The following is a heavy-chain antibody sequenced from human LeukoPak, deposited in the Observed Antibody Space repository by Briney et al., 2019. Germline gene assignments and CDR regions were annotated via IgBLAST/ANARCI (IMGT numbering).Heavy chain of an antibody. J-gene: IGHJ4*02. Sequence: SETLSLTCAVYGGSFSGYYWSWIRQPPGKGLEWIGEINHSGSTNYNPSLKSRVTISVDTSKNQFSLKLSSVTAADTAVYYCARMSRGVDYWGQGTLVTVSS. CDR1: GGSFSGYY. CDR2: INHSGST. V-gene: IGHV4-34*01. D-gene: IGHD3-16*01. CDR3: ARMSRGVDY.